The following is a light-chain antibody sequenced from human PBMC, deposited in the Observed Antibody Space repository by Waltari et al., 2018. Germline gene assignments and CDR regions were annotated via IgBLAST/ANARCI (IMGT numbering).Light chain of an antibody. Sequence: QSALTHPPSVSGSPGQSVTISSTGPRSDVGGYNYVSWPQQHPGKAPKLMIYDVSKRPSGVPDRFSGSKSGNTASLTISGLQAEDEADYYCCSYAGSYTPHVVFGGGTKLTVL. J-gene: IGLJ2*01. V-gene: IGLV2-11*01. CDR3: CSYAGSYTPHVV. CDR1: RSDVGGYNY. CDR2: DVS.